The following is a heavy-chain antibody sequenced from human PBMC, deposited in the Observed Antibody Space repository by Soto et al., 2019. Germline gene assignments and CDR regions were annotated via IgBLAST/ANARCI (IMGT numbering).Heavy chain of an antibody. Sequence: QVQLVQSGAEVKKPGSSVKVSCKASGGTFSSYTISWVRQAPGQGLEWMGRIIPIIGIANYAQKFQGRVTITADKSTRTAYMELSSLRSEETAVYYCARDGGGVVVPAADWYFDLWGRGTLVTVSS. CDR1: GGTFSSYT. J-gene: IGHJ2*01. D-gene: IGHD2-2*01. CDR2: IIPIIGIA. CDR3: ARDGGGVVVPAADWYFDL. V-gene: IGHV1-69*02.